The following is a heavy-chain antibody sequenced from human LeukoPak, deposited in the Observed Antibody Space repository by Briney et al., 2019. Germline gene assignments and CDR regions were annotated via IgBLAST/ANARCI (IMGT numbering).Heavy chain of an antibody. Sequence: GGSLRLSCAASGFTFSSYSFNWVRQVPGKGLEWVSSITTTFYTYYTDSVKGRFTISRDNAKNSLYLQMISLRAEDTAVYYCARMRANWYEDYWGQGTLVTVSS. CDR1: GFTFSSYS. D-gene: IGHD6-13*01. V-gene: IGHV3-21*01. CDR3: ARMRANWYEDY. CDR2: ITTTFYT. J-gene: IGHJ4*02.